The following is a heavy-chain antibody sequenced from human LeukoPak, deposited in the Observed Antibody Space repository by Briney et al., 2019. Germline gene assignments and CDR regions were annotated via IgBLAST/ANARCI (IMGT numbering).Heavy chain of an antibody. CDR2: IYPGDSDT. CDR3: ARLGALGRVVGSSSWDFDY. V-gene: IGHV5-51*01. Sequence: GESLKISCKGSGYSFTSYWIGWVRQMPGKGLEWMGVIYPGDSDTRYNPSFQGQVTMSADKSIGTAYLQWSSLKASDSAMYYCARLGALGRVVGSSSWDFDYWGQGTLVTVSS. D-gene: IGHD6-13*01. CDR1: GYSFTSYW. J-gene: IGHJ4*02.